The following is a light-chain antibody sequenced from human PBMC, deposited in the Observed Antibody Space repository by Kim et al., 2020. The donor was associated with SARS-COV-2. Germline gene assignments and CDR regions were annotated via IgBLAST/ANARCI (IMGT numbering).Light chain of an antibody. CDR1: QSISTW. Sequence: GDRVTITCRASQSISTWLAWYQQKPGKAPNLLIYDASSLESGVPSRFSGSGSGTEFTLTISSLQPDDFATYYCQQYNTYPYTFRQGTKL. J-gene: IGKJ2*01. V-gene: IGKV1-5*01. CDR3: QQYNTYPYT. CDR2: DAS.